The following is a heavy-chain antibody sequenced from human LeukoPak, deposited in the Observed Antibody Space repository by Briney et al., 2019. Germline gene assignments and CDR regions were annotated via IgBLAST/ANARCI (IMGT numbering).Heavy chain of an antibody. CDR2: INPNSGGT. V-gene: IGHV1-2*02. CDR3: ARVRGRYSSSWYYFDY. J-gene: IGHJ4*02. CDR1: GGTFSNLA. D-gene: IGHD6-13*01. Sequence: ASVKVSRKASGGTFSNLAISWVRQAPGQGLEWMGWINPNSGGTNYAQKFQGRVTMTRDTSISTAYMELSRLRSDDTAVYYCARVRGRYSSSWYYFDYWGQGTLVTVSS.